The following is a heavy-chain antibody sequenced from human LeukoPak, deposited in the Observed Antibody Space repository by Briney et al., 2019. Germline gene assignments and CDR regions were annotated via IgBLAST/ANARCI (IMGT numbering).Heavy chain of an antibody. CDR2: ISSRSSTI. CDR1: GFTFRSYS. Sequence: GGSLRLSCAASGFTFRSYSMNWVRQAPGKGLEWVSYISSRSSTIYYADSVKGRFTISRDNAKNSLYLQMNSLRAEDTAVYYCARFGSSWYYGFDYWGQGTLVTVSS. D-gene: IGHD6-13*01. CDR3: ARFGSSWYYGFDY. V-gene: IGHV3-48*01. J-gene: IGHJ4*02.